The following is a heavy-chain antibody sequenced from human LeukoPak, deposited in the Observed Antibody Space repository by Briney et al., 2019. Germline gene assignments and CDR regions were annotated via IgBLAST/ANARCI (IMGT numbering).Heavy chain of an antibody. CDR2: IHYSGRT. V-gene: IGHV4-59*08. D-gene: IGHD6-13*01. Sequence: PSETLSLTCTVSGXSIRSYHRSWIRQPPGKGLEWIGHIHYSGRTNYNPSLRSRVTISVDTSKNQFSLKLTSVTAADTAVYYCAKHEGTAGPFDSWGQGTLVTVSS. CDR1: GXSIRSYH. J-gene: IGHJ4*02. CDR3: AKHEGTAGPFDS.